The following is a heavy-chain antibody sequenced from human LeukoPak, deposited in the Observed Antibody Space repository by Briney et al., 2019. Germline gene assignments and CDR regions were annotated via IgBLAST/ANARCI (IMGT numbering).Heavy chain of an antibody. CDR3: ARAGGYCGRISCPYYFDY. CDR1: GFTFSSYS. J-gene: IGHJ4*02. Sequence: GGSLRLSCAASGFTFSSYSMNWVRQAPGKGLEWVSSISSSSSYIYYADSVKGRFTISRDNAKNSLYLQMNSLRSEDTAVYYCARAGGYCGRISCPYYFDYWGQGSLVAVSS. D-gene: IGHD2-15*01. V-gene: IGHV3-21*04. CDR2: ISSSSSYI.